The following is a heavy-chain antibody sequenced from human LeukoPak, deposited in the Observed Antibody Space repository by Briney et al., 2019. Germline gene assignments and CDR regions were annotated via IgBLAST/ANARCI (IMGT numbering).Heavy chain of an antibody. CDR1: GYTFTGYY. CDR3: ARLTRLKAAFDI. J-gene: IGHJ3*02. D-gene: IGHD3-10*02. CDR2: INPNSGGT. V-gene: IGHV1-2*02. Sequence: ASVKVSCKASGYTFTGYYMHWVRQAPGQGREWMGWINPNSGGTNYAQKFQGRVTMTRDTSISTAYMELSRLRSDDTAVYYCARLTRLKAAFDIWGQGTMVTVSS.